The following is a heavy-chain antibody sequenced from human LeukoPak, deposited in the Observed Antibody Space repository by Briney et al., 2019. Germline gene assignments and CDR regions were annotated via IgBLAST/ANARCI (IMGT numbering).Heavy chain of an antibody. CDR3: VRDYTVYWYFDL. CDR1: GFTFSSCA. J-gene: IGHJ2*01. D-gene: IGHD3-16*01. CDR2: ISASGGTT. V-gene: IGHV3-23*01. Sequence: GGSLRLSCAASGFTFSSCAMSWVRQAPGKGLEWVSGISASGGTTYYADSVKGRFTISRDNAKSSLYLQMNNLRAEDTAVYYCVRDYTVYWYFDLWGRGTLVTVSS.